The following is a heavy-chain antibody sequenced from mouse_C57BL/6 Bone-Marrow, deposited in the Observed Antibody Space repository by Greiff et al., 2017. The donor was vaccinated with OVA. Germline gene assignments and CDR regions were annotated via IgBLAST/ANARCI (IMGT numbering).Heavy chain of an antibody. CDR1: GYTFTSYW. D-gene: IGHD2-12*01. CDR2: IHPNSGST. J-gene: IGHJ2*01. V-gene: IGHV1-64*01. CDR3: AREGAYYSPYYFDY. Sequence: QVQLQQSGAELVKPGASVKLSCKASGYTFTSYWMHWVKQRPGQGLEWIGMIHPNSGSTNYNEKFKSKATLTVDKSSSTAYMQLSSLTSEDSAVYYCAREGAYYSPYYFDYWGQGTTLTVSS.